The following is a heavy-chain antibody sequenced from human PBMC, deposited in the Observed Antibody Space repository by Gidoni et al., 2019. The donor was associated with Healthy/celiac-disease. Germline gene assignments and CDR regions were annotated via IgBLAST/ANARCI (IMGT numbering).Heavy chain of an antibody. CDR3: TTPSNYGDYLY. Sequence: EVQLVESGGGLVKPGGSLRLSCAASGFTFSNAWMSWVRQAPGKGLEWVGRIKSKTDGGTTYYAAPVKGRFTISRDDSKNTLYLQMNSLKTEDTAVYYCTTPSNYGDYLYWGQGTLVTVSS. V-gene: IGHV3-15*01. CDR1: GFTFSNAW. D-gene: IGHD4-17*01. J-gene: IGHJ4*02. CDR2: IKSKTDGGTT.